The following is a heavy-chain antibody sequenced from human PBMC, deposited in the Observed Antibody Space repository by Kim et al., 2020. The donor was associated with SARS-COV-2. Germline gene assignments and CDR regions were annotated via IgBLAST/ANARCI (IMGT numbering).Heavy chain of an antibody. Sequence: TYSTSTQGQVTLSADKSISTAYLQWSSLKASDTAMYYCARHSTGDNAFDIWGQGTMVTVSS. V-gene: IGHV5-51*01. D-gene: IGHD1-1*01. J-gene: IGHJ3*02. CDR3: ARHSTGDNAFDI.